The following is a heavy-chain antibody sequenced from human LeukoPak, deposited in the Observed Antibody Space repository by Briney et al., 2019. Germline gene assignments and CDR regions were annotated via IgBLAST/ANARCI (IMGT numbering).Heavy chain of an antibody. CDR2: IIPIFGTA. CDR3: ARARIAAALRDAFDI. CDR1: GGTFSSYA. V-gene: IGHV1-69*13. D-gene: IGHD6-13*01. J-gene: IGHJ3*02. Sequence: SVKVSCKASGGTFSSYAISWVRQAPGQGLEWMGGIIPIFGTANYAQKFQGRVTITADESTSTAYMELSSLRSEDTAVYYCARARIAAALRDAFDIWGQGTMVTVSS.